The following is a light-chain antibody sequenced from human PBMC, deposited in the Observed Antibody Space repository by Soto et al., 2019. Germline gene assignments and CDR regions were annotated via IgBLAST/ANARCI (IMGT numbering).Light chain of an antibody. Sequence: QSVLTQPASVSASPGQSITISCTGTSGDVGYYNLVSWYQQNPGKAPKLMIYEVSKRPSGVSNRFSGSKSGNTASLTISGLQAEDEADYYCTSYAGGDSPYVFGTGTKVTVL. CDR3: TSYAGGDSPYV. J-gene: IGLJ1*01. V-gene: IGLV2-23*02. CDR1: SGDVGYYNL. CDR2: EVS.